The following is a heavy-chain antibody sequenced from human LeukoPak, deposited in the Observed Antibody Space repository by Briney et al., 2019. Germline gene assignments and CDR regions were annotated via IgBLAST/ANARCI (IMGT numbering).Heavy chain of an antibody. V-gene: IGHV4-61*02. J-gene: IGHJ4*02. CDR2: IYTTGTT. Sequence: PSETLSLTCTVSGGSISSGSYFWTWLRQPAGKGLEWIGRIYTTGTTNYNPSLKSRVTISVDTSKNQFSLELSSVTAADTAVYYCARDGPKNYFDYWGLGTLVTVS. CDR3: ARDGPKNYFDY. CDR1: GGSISSGSYF.